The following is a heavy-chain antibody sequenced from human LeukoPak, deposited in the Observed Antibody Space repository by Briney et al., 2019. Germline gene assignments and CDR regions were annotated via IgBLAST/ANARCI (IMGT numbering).Heavy chain of an antibody. J-gene: IGHJ5*02. CDR1: GFTFSSYS. CDR3: AKDSGYSSSWSRNWFDP. CDR2: ISSSSSYI. V-gene: IGHV3-21*04. D-gene: IGHD6-13*01. Sequence: GGSLRLSCAASGFTFSSYSMNWVRQAPGKGLEWVSSISSSSSYIYYADSVKGRFTISRDNAKNSLYLQMNSLRAEDTALYYCAKDSGYSSSWSRNWFDPWGQGTLVTVSS.